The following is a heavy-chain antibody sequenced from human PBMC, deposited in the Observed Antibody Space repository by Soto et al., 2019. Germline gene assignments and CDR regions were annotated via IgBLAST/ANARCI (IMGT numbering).Heavy chain of an antibody. J-gene: IGHJ6*02. CDR1: GYTFTGYY. V-gene: IGHV1-2*04. Sequence: ASVKVSCKASGYTFTGYYMHWVRQAPGQGLEWMGWINPNSGGTNYAQKFQGWVTMTRDTSISTAYMELSRLRSDDTAVYYCAREVEYCTNGVCPDYGMDVWGQGTTVTVSS. CDR2: INPNSGGT. CDR3: AREVEYCTNGVCPDYGMDV. D-gene: IGHD2-8*01.